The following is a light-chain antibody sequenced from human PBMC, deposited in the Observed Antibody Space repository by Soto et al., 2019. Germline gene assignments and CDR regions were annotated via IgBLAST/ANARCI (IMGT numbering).Light chain of an antibody. CDR1: QSVSSSY. J-gene: IGKJ1*01. Sequence: EIVLTQSPGTLSLSPGERATLSCRASQSVSSSYLAWYQQKPGQAPRLLIYGASSRATGIPDRFSGSGSGTDFTLTISKLEPEDFAVYYCQQYGSSPQRTFGQGPKVDIK. CDR3: QQYGSSPQRT. V-gene: IGKV3-20*01. CDR2: GAS.